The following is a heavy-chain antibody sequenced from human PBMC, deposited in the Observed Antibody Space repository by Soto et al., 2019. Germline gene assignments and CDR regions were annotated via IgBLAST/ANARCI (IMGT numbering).Heavy chain of an antibody. Sequence: PSETLSLTCTVSGGSISSGDYYWSWIRQPPGKGLEWIGYIYYSGSTYYNPSLKSRVTISVDTSKNQFSLKLSSVTAADTAVYYCARDYSGSYWGYYYGMDVWGQGTLVTVSS. V-gene: IGHV4-30-4*01. CDR3: ARDYSGSYWGYYYGMDV. D-gene: IGHD1-26*01. CDR2: IYYSGST. J-gene: IGHJ6*02. CDR1: GGSISSGDYY.